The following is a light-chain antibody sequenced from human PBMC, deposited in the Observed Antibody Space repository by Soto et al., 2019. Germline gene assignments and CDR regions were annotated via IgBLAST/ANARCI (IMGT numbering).Light chain of an antibody. CDR3: QQYNS. Sequence: DIQMTQSPSTLSASVGDRVTITCRASQSISSWLAWYQQKPGKAPKLLIYKASSFESGVPSRFSGSGSGTEFTLTISSLQPDDFATYYCQQYNSFGQGTKLEIK. J-gene: IGKJ2*01. V-gene: IGKV1-5*03. CDR2: KAS. CDR1: QSISSW.